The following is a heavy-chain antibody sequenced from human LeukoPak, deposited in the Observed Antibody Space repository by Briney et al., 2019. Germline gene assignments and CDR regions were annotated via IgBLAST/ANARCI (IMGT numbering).Heavy chain of an antibody. D-gene: IGHD6-19*01. V-gene: IGHV3-64*01. CDR3: ASLSSGWYSY. CDR1: GFTFSSYA. CDR2: ISSNGGST. J-gene: IGHJ4*02. Sequence: GGSLRLSCAASGFTFSSYAMHWVRQAPGKGLEYVSAISSNGGSTYYANSVKGRFTISRDNSKNTLYLQMGSLRAEDMAVYYCASLSSGWYSYWGQGTLVTVSS.